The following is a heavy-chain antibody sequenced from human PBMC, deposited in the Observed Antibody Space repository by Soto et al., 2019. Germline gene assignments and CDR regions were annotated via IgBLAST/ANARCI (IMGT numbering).Heavy chain of an antibody. D-gene: IGHD1-1*01. CDR1: SGPSSSHN. V-gene: IGHV4-59*08. J-gene: IGHJ6*02. CDR3: VRQGIGYLHGLVDV. Sequence: QVQLQQSGPGLVKPSETLSLTCTVSSGPSSSHNWGWIRQPPGRGLEWIGYVYDTGDTSYNPSLRSRGTISADTTTNHISLTLTSVTAADTAVYYCVRQGIGYLHGLVDVWGQGTTVSVSS. CDR2: VYDTGDT.